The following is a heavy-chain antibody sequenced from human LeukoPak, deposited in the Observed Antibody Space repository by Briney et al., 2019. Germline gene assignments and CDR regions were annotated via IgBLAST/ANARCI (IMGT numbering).Heavy chain of an antibody. Sequence: PSETLSLTCTVSGGSISSGGYYWRWIRQHPGRGLEWIGYIYYSGSTYYNPSLKSRVTISVDTSKNQFSLKLSSVSAADTAVYYCARSGIAAAGAYWGQGTLVTVSS. CDR1: GGSISSGGYY. CDR2: IYYSGST. D-gene: IGHD6-13*01. V-gene: IGHV4-31*03. J-gene: IGHJ4*02. CDR3: ARSGIAAAGAY.